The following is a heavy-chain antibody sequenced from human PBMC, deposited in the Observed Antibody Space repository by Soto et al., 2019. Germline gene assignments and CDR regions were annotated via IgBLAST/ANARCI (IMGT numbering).Heavy chain of an antibody. D-gene: IGHD4-4*01. V-gene: IGHV4-34*01. J-gene: IGHJ6*03. CDR1: GGSFSGYY. Sequence: QVQLQQWGAGLLKPSETLSLTCAVYGGSFSGYYWSWIRQPPGKGLEWIGEINHSGSTNYNPSLKSRVTISVDTSKNQFSLKLSSVTAADTAVYYCARESQVTTISYYYYYMDVWGKGTTVTVSS. CDR3: ARESQVTTISYYYYYMDV. CDR2: INHSGST.